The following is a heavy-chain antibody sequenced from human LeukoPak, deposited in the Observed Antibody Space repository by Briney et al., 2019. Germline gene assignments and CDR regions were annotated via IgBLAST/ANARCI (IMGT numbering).Heavy chain of an antibody. CDR2: ISVGGDRT. V-gene: IGHV3-23*01. J-gene: IGHJ4*02. CDR1: GFTFRNYA. CDR3: AKDSGSYRKYYFDY. D-gene: IGHD1-26*01. Sequence: GGSLRLSCAASGFTFRNYAMSWVRQAPGKGLEWVPTISVGGDRTLYADSVKGRFTISRDTSKNTLFLQMNSLRGEDTAVYYCAKDSGSYRKYYFDYWGQGTLVTVSS.